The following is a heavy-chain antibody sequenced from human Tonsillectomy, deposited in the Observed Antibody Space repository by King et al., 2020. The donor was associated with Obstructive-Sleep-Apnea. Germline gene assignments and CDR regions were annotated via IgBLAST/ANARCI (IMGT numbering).Heavy chain of an antibody. Sequence: QLQESGPGLVKSSETLSLTCTVSGGSISSFYWNWIRQPPGKGLEWIGNIYYTGSTNYHPSLKSRVTMSVDTSKNQFSLKLTSVTAADTAVYYCARAPYGSGIIDWFDPWGQGTLVTVSS. CDR2: IYYTGST. D-gene: IGHD3-10*01. V-gene: IGHV4-59*01. CDR3: ARAPYGSGIIDWFDP. J-gene: IGHJ5*02. CDR1: GGSISSFY.